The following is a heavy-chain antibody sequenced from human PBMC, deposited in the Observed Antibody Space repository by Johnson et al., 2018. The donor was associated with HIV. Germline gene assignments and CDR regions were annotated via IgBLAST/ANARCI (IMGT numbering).Heavy chain of an antibody. D-gene: IGHD1-26*01. Sequence: QVQLVESGGGVVQPGRSLRLSCAASGFTFSSYAMHWVRQAPGKGLEWVAVISYDGSNKYYAYSVKGRFTISRDNSKNTLYLQMNSLRAEDTAVYYCARESGSSGAFDIWGQGTMVTVSS. V-gene: IGHV3-30-3*01. CDR3: ARESGSSGAFDI. J-gene: IGHJ3*02. CDR2: ISYDGSNK. CDR1: GFTFSSYA.